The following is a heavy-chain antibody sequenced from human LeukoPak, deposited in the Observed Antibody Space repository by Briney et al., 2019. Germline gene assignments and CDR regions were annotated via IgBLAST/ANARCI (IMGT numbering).Heavy chain of an antibody. D-gene: IGHD3-10*01. J-gene: IGHJ4*02. V-gene: IGHV3-23*01. CDR3: AKIMVRGIDY. CDR2: TSGRGGST. CDR1: GFTFSSYA. Sequence: PGRSLRLSCAASGFTFSSYATSWVRQAPGEGMGWDAATSGRGGSTYYGDSVKGRLTPSRDNSKKTLWMQINRHRAKETAASYRAKIMVRGIDYWGQGTLVTASS.